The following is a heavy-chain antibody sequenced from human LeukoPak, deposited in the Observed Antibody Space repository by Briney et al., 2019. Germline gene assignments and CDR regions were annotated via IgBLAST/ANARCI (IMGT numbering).Heavy chain of an antibody. CDR3: AKPITGSSSGEFDY. CDR1: GFTFSSYG. Sequence: GRSLRLSCAASGFTFSSYGMHWVRQATGKGLEWVAVISYDGSNKYYADSVKGRSTISRDNSKHTVYLQMNSLRAEDTAVYYCAKPITGSSSGEFDYWGQGTLVTVSS. J-gene: IGHJ4*02. D-gene: IGHD6-6*01. CDR2: ISYDGSNK. V-gene: IGHV3-30*18.